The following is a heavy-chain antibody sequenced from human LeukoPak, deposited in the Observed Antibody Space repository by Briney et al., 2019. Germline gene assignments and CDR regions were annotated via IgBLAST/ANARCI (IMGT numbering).Heavy chain of an antibody. CDR1: GFTFSSYA. J-gene: IGHJ4*02. Sequence: GGSLRLSCAASGFTFSSYAMSWVRQAPGKGLDPVSAISGSGGSTYYAGSVKGRFTISRDNSKNTLFLQMNSLRAEDTAVYYCAKDSKMDYWGQGTLVTVSS. CDR3: AKDSKMDY. CDR2: ISGSGGST. V-gene: IGHV3-23*01. D-gene: IGHD3-3*02.